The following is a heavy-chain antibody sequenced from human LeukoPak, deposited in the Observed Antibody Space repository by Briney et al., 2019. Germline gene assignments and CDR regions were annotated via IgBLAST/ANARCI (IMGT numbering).Heavy chain of an antibody. V-gene: IGHV1-2*02. Sequence: ASVKVSCKASGCTFTGYYMHWVRQAPGQGLEWMGWINPNSGGTNYAQKFQGRVTMTRDTSISTAYMELSRLRSDDTAVYYCARDQRFLEWLTNYYYYYMDVWGKGTTVTVSS. CDR1: GCTFTGYY. CDR3: ARDQRFLEWLTNYYYYYMDV. D-gene: IGHD3-3*01. J-gene: IGHJ6*03. CDR2: INPNSGGT.